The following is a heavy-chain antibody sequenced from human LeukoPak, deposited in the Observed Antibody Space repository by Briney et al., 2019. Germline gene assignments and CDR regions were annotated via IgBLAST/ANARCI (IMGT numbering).Heavy chain of an antibody. D-gene: IGHD3-10*01. CDR1: GFTFSSYA. CDR2: ISGSGGST. V-gene: IGHV3-23*01. CDR3: AKGAPDYYGSGSYVDY. Sequence: GGSLGLSCAASGFTFSSYAMSWVRQAPGKGLEWVSAISGSGGSTYYADSVKGRFTISRDNSKNTLYLQMNSLRAEDTAVYYCAKGAPDYYGSGSYVDYWGQGTLVTVSS. J-gene: IGHJ4*02.